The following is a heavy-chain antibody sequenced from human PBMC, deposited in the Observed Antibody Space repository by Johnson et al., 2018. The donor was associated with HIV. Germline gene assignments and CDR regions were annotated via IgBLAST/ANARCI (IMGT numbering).Heavy chain of an antibody. CDR1: GFTFRSYA. J-gene: IGHJ3*02. D-gene: IGHD3-10*01. CDR3: ARNRITMVQMTSQDVFDI. Sequence: QVHLVESGGGVVQPGRSLRLSCAASGFTFRSYAMHWVRQAPGRGLEWVAVISYDGSNRNYADSVKGRFTISRDNSKNTLYLQMNSLRAEDTAVYFCARNRITMVQMTSQDVFDIWGQGTMVTVSS. CDR2: ISYDGSNR. V-gene: IGHV3-30*04.